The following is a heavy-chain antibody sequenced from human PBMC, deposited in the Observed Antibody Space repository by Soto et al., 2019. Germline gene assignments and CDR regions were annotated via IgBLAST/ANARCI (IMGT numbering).Heavy chain of an antibody. CDR3: ARVRGYSYGYGLFDY. J-gene: IGHJ4*02. CDR1: GVSISSYY. V-gene: IGHV4-59*01. D-gene: IGHD5-18*01. CDR2: IYYSGST. Sequence: SETLSLTCPVSGVSISSYYWSWIRPPPGKGLEWIGYIYYSGSTNYNPSLKSRVTISVDTSKNQFSLKLSSVTAADTAVYYCARVRGYSYGYGLFDYWGQGTLVTVSS.